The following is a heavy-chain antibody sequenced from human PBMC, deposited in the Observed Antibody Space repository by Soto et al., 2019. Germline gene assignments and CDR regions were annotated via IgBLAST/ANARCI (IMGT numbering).Heavy chain of an antibody. Sequence: RGESLKISCNDSGYRFTSYWIGWVRQMPGKGLEWMGIIYPGDSDTRYSPSFQGQVTISADKSISTAYLQWSSLKASDTAMYYCARGRITGIVYNWFDTWCQGTLVTVSS. D-gene: IGHD1-20*01. CDR3: ARGRITGIVYNWFDT. CDR1: GYRFTSYW. J-gene: IGHJ5*02. CDR2: IYPGDSDT. V-gene: IGHV5-51*01.